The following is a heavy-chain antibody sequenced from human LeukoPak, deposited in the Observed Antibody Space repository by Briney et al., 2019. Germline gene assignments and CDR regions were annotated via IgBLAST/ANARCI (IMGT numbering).Heavy chain of an antibody. J-gene: IGHJ6*02. D-gene: IGHD2-21*01. CDR3: AREGVGGAYAMDV. V-gene: IGHV1-2*02. CDR1: GYTFAAYY. Sequence: GASVTVSCRTSGYTFAAYYIHWVRQAPGQGLAWMGWDNPNGGGTNYAQKFKDRLTMSRDTYISTAYMELSSLESDDTAVYFCAREGVGGAYAMDVWGQGTTVTVSS. CDR2: DNPNGGGT.